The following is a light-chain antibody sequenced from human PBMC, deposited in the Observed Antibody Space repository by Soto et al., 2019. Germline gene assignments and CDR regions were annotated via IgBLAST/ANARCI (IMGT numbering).Light chain of an antibody. J-gene: IGLJ1*01. CDR2: DVS. V-gene: IGLV2-14*03. CDR3: SSYTSSNTYV. CDR1: ISDVSGYNF. Sequence: QSALTQPASVSGSPGQSITISCTGTISDVSGYNFVSWYQQYPGKAPKLKIYDVSNRPSWVSNRFSGSKSGNTASLTISGLQAEDEADYYCSSYTSSNTYVFGAGTKLTVL.